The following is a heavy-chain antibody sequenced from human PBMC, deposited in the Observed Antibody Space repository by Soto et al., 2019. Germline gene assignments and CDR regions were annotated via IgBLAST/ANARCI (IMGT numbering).Heavy chain of an antibody. J-gene: IGHJ5*02. CDR1: GCSLSTYY. CDR3: ARDRDRHTSGLHSIDP. D-gene: IGHD3-22*01. CDR2: IYYTGTH. Sequence: PSETLSLTCSVSGCSLSTYYWSWVRQPPGKRLKWIGYIYYTGTHDYNPSLRGRATISVDTSKDQFSPKLTSVTAADTAVYYCARDRDRHTSGLHSIDPWGQGTLVTVSS. V-gene: IGHV4-59*13.